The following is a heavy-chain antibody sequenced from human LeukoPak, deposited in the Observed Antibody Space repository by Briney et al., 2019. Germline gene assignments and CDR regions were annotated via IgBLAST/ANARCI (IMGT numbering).Heavy chain of an antibody. D-gene: IGHD3-22*01. V-gene: IGHV1-69*04. J-gene: IGHJ4*02. Sequence: VASVKVSCNASGGTFSSYAISWARQAPAQGLEWMGRIIPILGIANYAQKFQDRVTITADKSTSTAYMELSSLRSEDTAVYYCAQTHYYDSSGLDYWGQGTLVTVSS. CDR1: GGTFSSYA. CDR2: IIPILGIA. CDR3: AQTHYYDSSGLDY.